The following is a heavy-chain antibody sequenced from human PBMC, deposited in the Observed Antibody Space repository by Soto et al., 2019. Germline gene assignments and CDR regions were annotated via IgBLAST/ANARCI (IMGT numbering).Heavy chain of an antibody. CDR2: INAGNGNT. Sequence: GASVKVSCKASGYTFTSYAMHWVRQAPGQRLEWMGWINAGNGNTKYSQKFQGRVTITRDTSASTAYMELSSLRSEDTAVYYCARFGARGATLYYYGMDVWGQGTTVTVSS. J-gene: IGHJ6*02. D-gene: IGHD2-15*01. V-gene: IGHV1-3*01. CDR3: ARFGARGATLYYYGMDV. CDR1: GYTFTSYA.